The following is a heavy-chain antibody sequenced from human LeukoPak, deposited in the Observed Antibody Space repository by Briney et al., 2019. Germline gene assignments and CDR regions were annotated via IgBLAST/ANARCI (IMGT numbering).Heavy chain of an antibody. J-gene: IGHJ4*02. D-gene: IGHD6-19*01. CDR2: MNTNSGNT. CDR3: ARGRIAVAGDKLDY. Sequence: ASVKVSCKASGYTFTTYDITWVRQATGQGLEWMAWMNTNSGNTGYAQKFQGRITMTSNTSISTAYMELSSLRSEDTAVYYCARGRIAVAGDKLDYWGQGTLVTVSS. V-gene: IGHV1-8*01. CDR1: GYTFTTYD.